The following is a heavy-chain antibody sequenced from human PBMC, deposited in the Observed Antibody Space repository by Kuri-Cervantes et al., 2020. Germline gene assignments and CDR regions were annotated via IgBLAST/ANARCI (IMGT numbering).Heavy chain of an antibody. CDR3: ARASYSGYDFGRPQQPYDY. J-gene: IGHJ4*02. D-gene: IGHD5-12*01. CDR1: GYTFTSYD. CDR2: MNPNSGNT. Sequence: ASVKVSCKASGYTFTSYDINWVRQATGQGLEWMGWMNPNSGNTGYAQKFQGRVTMTRNTSISTAYMELSSLRSEDTAVYYCARASYSGYDFGRPQQPYDYWGQGTLVTVSS. V-gene: IGHV1-8*01.